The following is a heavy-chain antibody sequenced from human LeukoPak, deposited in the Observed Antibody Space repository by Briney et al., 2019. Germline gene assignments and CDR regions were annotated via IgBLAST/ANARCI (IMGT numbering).Heavy chain of an antibody. CDR1: GFTFISYA. D-gene: IGHD5-12*01. CDR3: ARDGTYTDYDPDFDI. Sequence: GGSLRLSCAASGFTFISYAMSCVRQAPGKGLEWVSTISGSGGTTFYADSVKGRFTISRDNSKNTLYLQMDSLRAEDTAVFYCARDGTYTDYDPDFDIWGQGTLVTVSS. J-gene: IGHJ4*02. CDR2: ISGSGGTT. V-gene: IGHV3-23*01.